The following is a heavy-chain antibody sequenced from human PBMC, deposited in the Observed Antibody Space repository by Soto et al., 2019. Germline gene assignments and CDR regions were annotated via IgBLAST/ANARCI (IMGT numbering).Heavy chain of an antibody. Sequence: GGSLRLSCAASGFTFSSYGMHWVRQAPGKGLEWVAVISYDGSNKYYADSVKGRFTISRDNSKNTLYLQMNSLRAEDTAVYYCAKDAFFYYDSSGSYVMYVWGQGTTVPVSS. CDR1: GFTFSSYG. CDR3: AKDAFFYYDSSGSYVMYV. CDR2: ISYDGSNK. J-gene: IGHJ6*02. V-gene: IGHV3-30*18. D-gene: IGHD3-22*01.